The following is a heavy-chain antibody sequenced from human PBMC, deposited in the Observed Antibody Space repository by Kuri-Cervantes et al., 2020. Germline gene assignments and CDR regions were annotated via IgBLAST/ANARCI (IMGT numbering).Heavy chain of an antibody. CDR3: ARDPSIAAPNDAFDI. V-gene: IGHV1-8*01. J-gene: IGHJ3*02. CDR2: MNPNSGNT. Sequence: ASVKVSCKASGYTFTSYDINWVRQATGQGLEWMGWMNPNSGNTGYAQKFQGRVTITADESTSTAYMELSSLRSEDTAVYYCARDPSIAAPNDAFDIWGQGTMVTVSS. D-gene: IGHD6-6*01. CDR1: GYTFTSYD.